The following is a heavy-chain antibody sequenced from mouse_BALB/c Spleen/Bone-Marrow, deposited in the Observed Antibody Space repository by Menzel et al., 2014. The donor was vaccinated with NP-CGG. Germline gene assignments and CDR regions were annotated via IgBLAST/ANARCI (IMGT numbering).Heavy chain of an antibody. CDR1: GYTFTSYW. Sequence: QVQLQQSGAELVRPGASVKLSCKASGYTFTSYWINWVKQRPGQGLEWIGNIYPSDSYTNYNQKFKDKATLTVDKSSSTAYMQLSSTTSEDSAVYYCTRYDYDWFAYWGQGTLFTLSA. J-gene: IGHJ3*01. D-gene: IGHD2-4*01. CDR3: TRYDYDWFAY. CDR2: IYPSDSYT. V-gene: IGHV1-69*02.